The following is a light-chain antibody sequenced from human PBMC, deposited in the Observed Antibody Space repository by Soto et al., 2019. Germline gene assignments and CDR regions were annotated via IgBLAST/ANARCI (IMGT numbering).Light chain of an antibody. CDR3: QSYDSSLSHVI. CDR2: GNS. CDR1: SSNIGSNYD. Sequence: QSLLTQPPSVSGAPGQGVTISCTGGSSNIGSNYDVHWYQQLPGTAPKVLIYGNSNRPSGVPDRFDGSKSGTSASLAITGLQVEDEADYYCQSYDSSLSHVIVGGGTKLTVL. J-gene: IGLJ2*01. V-gene: IGLV1-40*01.